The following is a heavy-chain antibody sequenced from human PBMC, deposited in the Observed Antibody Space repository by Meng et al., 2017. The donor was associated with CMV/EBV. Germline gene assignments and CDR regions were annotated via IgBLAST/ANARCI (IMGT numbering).Heavy chain of an antibody. CDR3: ARDNGARPGRPYYYYGMDV. V-gene: IGHV4-39*07. CDR1: GGSISSSSYY. CDR2: IYYSGST. J-gene: IGHJ6*02. D-gene: IGHD6-6*01. Sequence: SETLSPTCTVSGGSISSSSYYWGWIRQPPGKGLEWIGSIYYSGSTYYNPSLKSRVTISVDTSKNQFSLKLSSVTAADTAVYYCARDNGARPGRPYYYYGMDVWGQGTTVTVSS.